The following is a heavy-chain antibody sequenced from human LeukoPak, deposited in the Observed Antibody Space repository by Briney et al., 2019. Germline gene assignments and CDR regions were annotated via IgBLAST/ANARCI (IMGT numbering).Heavy chain of an antibody. J-gene: IGHJ6*02. CDR3: ARDLEAVAGGNYYGMDV. Sequence: ASVKVSCKASGYTFTSYDINWVRQAAGQGLEWMGRINPNSGGTNYAQKFQGWVTMTRDTSISTAYMELSRLRSDDTAVYYCARDLEAVAGGNYYGMDVWGQGTTVTVSS. D-gene: IGHD6-19*01. CDR1: GYTFTSYD. CDR2: INPNSGGT. V-gene: IGHV1-2*04.